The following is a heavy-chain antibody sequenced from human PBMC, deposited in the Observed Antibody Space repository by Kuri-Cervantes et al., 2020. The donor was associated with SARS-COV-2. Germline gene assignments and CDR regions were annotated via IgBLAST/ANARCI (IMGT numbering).Heavy chain of an antibody. V-gene: IGHV4-38-2*01. J-gene: IGHJ5*02. D-gene: IGHD5-18*01. CDR1: GYFISSGSY. CDR3: ARLGGYRSGYNWFDP. CDR2: VNHNGGA. Sequence: SETLSLTCAVSGYFISSGSYWSWIRQSPGKRLEWIGEVNHNGGANYNPSLRSRVTISVDPSKAQFSLNLISVTAADTAVYYCARLGGYRSGYNWFDPWGQGTLVTVSS.